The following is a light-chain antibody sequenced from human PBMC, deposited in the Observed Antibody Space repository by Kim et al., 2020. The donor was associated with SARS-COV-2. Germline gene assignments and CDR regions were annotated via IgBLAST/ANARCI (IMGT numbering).Light chain of an antibody. V-gene: IGKV1-5*03. CDR1: QTIKTW. Sequence: DVQMTQSPSTLSASVGDSVTITCRASQTIKTWLAWYQQKPGKAPSLLVYRASTLESGVPSRFSGSGSGTEFTLTISSLQPDDFATYYCQNNNSAGTFGEGTKVDIK. J-gene: IGKJ1*01. CDR2: RAS. CDR3: QNNNSAGT.